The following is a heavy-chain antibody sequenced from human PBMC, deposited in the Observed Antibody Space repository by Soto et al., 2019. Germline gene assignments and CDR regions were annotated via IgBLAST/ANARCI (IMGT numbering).Heavy chain of an antibody. CDR1: GFIFRNYA. Sequence: PGGSLRLSCAASGFIFRNYAMSWVRQAPGKGLEWVSGINDNGFTTYYGDTVKGRFTISRDNSKNTLYLQMNSLRAEDTAVYYCAKGGTIFGVQRWFDPWGQGTLVTVSS. CDR3: AKGGTIFGVQRWFDP. J-gene: IGHJ5*02. CDR2: INDNGFTT. V-gene: IGHV3-23*01. D-gene: IGHD3-3*01.